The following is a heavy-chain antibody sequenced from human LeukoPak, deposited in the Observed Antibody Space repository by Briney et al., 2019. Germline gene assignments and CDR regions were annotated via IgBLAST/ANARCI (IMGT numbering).Heavy chain of an antibody. D-gene: IGHD5-24*01. V-gene: IGHV1-69*04. Sequence: ASVKVSCKASGGTFSSYAISWVRQAPGQGLEWMGRIIPILGIANYAQKFQGRVTITADKSTSTAYMELSSLRSEDTAGYYCARGEMATIGNAFDIWGEGPMVTVS. CDR3: ARGEMATIGNAFDI. J-gene: IGHJ3*02. CDR1: GGTFSSYA. CDR2: IIPILGIA.